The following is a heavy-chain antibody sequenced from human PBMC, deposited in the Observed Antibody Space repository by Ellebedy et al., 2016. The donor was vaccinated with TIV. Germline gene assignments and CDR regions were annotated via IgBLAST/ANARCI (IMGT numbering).Heavy chain of an antibody. V-gene: IGHV1-18*01. J-gene: IGHJ6*02. CDR3: ARLPYYYYGMDV. CDR2: ISAYNGNT. CDR1: GYTFTSYG. Sequence: ASVKVSXXASGYTFTSYGISWVRQAPGQGLEWMGWISAYNGNTNYAQKLQGRVTMTTDTSTSTAYMELRSLRSDDTAVYYCARLPYYYYGMDVWGQGTTVTVSS.